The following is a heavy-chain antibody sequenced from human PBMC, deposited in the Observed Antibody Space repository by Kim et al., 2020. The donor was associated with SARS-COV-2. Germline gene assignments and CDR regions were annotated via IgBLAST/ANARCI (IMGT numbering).Heavy chain of an antibody. CDR2: ISGSGGST. CDR1: GFTFRSYA. Sequence: GGSLRLSCAASGFTFRSYAMSWVRQAPGKGLEWVSGISGSGGSTYYPDSVKGRFTMSRDNSKNTLYLQMNSLRTEDTAVYYCAKNYDYDSSGYYFDAFDIWGQGTMVTVSS. V-gene: IGHV3-23*01. J-gene: IGHJ3*02. CDR3: AKNYDYDSSGYYFDAFDI. D-gene: IGHD3-22*01.